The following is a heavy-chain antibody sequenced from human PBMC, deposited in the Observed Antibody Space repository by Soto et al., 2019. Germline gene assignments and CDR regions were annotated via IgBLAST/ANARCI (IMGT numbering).Heavy chain of an antibody. CDR1: GFTYTSSA. V-gene: IGHV1-58*01. CDR3: AAAYYDSSAYLGY. J-gene: IGHJ4*02. D-gene: IGHD3-22*01. Sequence: SVKVSCKASGFTYTSSALHWVRQERGQRLEWIGWIVVGSGNTNYAQKFQERVTITRDMSTSTAYMELSSLRSEDTAVYYCAAAYYDSSAYLGYWGQGTLVTVSS. CDR2: IVVGSGNT.